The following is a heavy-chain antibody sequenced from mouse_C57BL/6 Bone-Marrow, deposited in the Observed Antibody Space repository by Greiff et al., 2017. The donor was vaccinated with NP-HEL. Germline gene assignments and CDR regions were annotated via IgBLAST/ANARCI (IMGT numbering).Heavy chain of an antibody. CDR3: ARGAQAKAWFAY. D-gene: IGHD3-2*02. J-gene: IGHJ3*01. V-gene: IGHV1-76*01. Sequence: QVQLQQSGAELVRPGASVKLSCKASGYTFTDYYINWVKQRPGQGLEWIARIYPGSGNTYYNEKFKGKATLTADKSSSTAYMQLSSLTSEDSAVYCCARGAQAKAWFAYWGQGTLVTVSA. CDR1: GYTFTDYY. CDR2: IYPGSGNT.